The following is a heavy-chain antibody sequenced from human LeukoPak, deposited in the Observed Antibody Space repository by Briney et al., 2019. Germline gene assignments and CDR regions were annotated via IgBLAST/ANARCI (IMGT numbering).Heavy chain of an antibody. Sequence: SETLSLTCTVSGYSISSGYYWGWIRQPPEKGLEWIGYIYYSGNTYYNPSLKSRFTMSVDTSKNQFSLKLTSVTAADTAVYYCAKKFPGTYAFDPWGQGILVTVSS. V-gene: IGHV4-28*01. D-gene: IGHD3-16*01. J-gene: IGHJ5*02. CDR1: GYSISSGYY. CDR3: AKKFPGTYAFDP. CDR2: IYYSGNT.